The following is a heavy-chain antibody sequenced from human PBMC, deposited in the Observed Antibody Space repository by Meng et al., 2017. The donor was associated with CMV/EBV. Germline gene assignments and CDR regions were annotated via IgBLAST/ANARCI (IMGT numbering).Heavy chain of an antibody. CDR1: GYTFTSYG. V-gene: IGHV1-18*01. CDR2: ISAYNGNT. CDR3: ARLERWLQSNYFDY. D-gene: IGHD5-24*01. J-gene: IGHJ4*02. Sequence: ASVKVSCKASGYTFTSYGISWVRQAPGQGLEWMGWISAYNGNTNYAQKLQGRVTMTTDTSTSTAYMELSSLKASDTAMYYCARLERWLQSNYFDYWGQGTLVTVSS.